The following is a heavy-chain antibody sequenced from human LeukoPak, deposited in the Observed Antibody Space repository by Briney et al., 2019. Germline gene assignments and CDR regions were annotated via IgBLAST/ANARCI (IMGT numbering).Heavy chain of an antibody. D-gene: IGHD6-13*01. V-gene: IGHV3-23*01. J-gene: IGHJ5*02. CDR1: GFTFRNHV. CDR3: ARGKAAGLLDWFDP. Sequence: PGGSLRLSCAAFGFTFRNHVMAWVRQTPGKGLEWVSSIVGDGSASFYSDSVKGRFAVSRDNSMDTLFLHMQSLRAEDAAFYYCARGKAAGLLDWFDPWGQGTLVTVSS. CDR2: IVGDGSAS.